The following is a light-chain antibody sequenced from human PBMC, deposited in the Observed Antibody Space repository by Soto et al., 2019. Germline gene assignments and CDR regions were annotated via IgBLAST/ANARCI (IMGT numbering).Light chain of an antibody. J-gene: IGKJ1*01. Sequence: EIVLTQSPGTLSLSPGERATLSCRSSQSVSRSYLAWYQPKPGQAPRLLIYAASSRATGIPDRFSGSGSGTDFSLTISRLEPEDFAVYYCQQYGSSRTFCQGTKVEIK. CDR1: QSVSRSY. CDR3: QQYGSSRT. V-gene: IGKV3-20*01. CDR2: AAS.